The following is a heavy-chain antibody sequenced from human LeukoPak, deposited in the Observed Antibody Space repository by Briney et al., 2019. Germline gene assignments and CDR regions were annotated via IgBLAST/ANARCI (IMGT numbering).Heavy chain of an antibody. D-gene: IGHD6-13*01. Sequence: GGSVRLSCSASGFTFSSYAMHWVRQAPGKGLEYVSTISSNGGSTYYAHSVKGRFTISRDNSKNTLYLQMSSLRVEDTAVYYCVKGLASAGTNYWGQGTLVTVSS. CDR1: GFTFSSYA. J-gene: IGHJ4*02. V-gene: IGHV3-64D*09. CDR2: ISSNGGST. CDR3: VKGLASAGTNY.